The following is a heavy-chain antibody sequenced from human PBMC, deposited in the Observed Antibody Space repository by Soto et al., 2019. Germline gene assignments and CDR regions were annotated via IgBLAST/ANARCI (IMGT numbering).Heavy chain of an antibody. D-gene: IGHD3-10*02. CDR3: AGAVSDFDVRRYRTSYFDQ. J-gene: IGHJ4*02. CDR1: CGSISSYY. V-gene: IGHV4-59*06. CDR2: IDNSGST. Sequence: NPSETLSLTCTVSCGSISSYYWTWIRQHPGKGLEWIGYIDNSGSTYYNPSLTGRVDISVDTSKNQFSLNLQSLTAADTAFYYCAGAVSDFDVRRYRTSYFDQWGQGILVTVSS.